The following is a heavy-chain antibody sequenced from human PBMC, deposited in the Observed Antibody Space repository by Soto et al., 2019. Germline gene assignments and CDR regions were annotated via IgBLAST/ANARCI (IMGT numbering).Heavy chain of an antibody. Sequence: GGSLRLSCSASGLTFTTSAMFWGRQAPGKGLEFVSGISYNGGRSYYPESVKGRFTIARDNSKNTLYLQMSSLRVEDTAVYYCVKSSTVLKDWFDPWGQGTHVTVSS. CDR3: VKSSTVLKDWFDP. CDR2: ISYNGGRS. J-gene: IGHJ5*02. D-gene: IGHD4-17*01. V-gene: IGHV3-64D*08. CDR1: GLTFTTSA.